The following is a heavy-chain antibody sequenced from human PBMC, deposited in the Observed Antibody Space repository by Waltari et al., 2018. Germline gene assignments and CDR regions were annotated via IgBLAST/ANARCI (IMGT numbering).Heavy chain of an antibody. J-gene: IGHJ4*02. V-gene: IGHV4-39*07. CDR3: ARDFTVRYFDWLSQGDLYYFDN. Sequence: QLQESGPGLMKTSETLSLTCTVSGDSISSSHYYWGWIRQPPGKGLEWIGSIYYSGNTYDNPSLNSRATVAGDTSKNQFSLNLISVTAADTAVYFCARDFTVRYFDWLSQGDLYYFDNWGQGTLVTVSP. D-gene: IGHD3-9*01. CDR1: GDSISSSHYY. CDR2: IYYSGNT.